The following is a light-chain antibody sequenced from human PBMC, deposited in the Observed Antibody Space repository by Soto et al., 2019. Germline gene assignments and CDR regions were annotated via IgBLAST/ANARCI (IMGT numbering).Light chain of an antibody. CDR2: DVS. CDR3: SSYTTSNTRQIV. V-gene: IGLV2-14*03. J-gene: IGLJ1*01. Sequence: QSVLTQPASVSGSPGQSINISCTGTSSDVGAYNYVSWYQHHPGKAPKLIIYDVSNRPSGVSNPFSGSKSGTTASLTISGLQPEDEADYYCSSYTTSNTRQIVFGTGTKVTVL. CDR1: SSDVGAYNY.